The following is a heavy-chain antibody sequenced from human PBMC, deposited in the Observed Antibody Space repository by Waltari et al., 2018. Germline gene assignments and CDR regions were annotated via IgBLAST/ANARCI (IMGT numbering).Heavy chain of an antibody. CDR3: ARNVFANTYLDF. J-gene: IGHJ4*02. CDR1: GYTFTNYA. CDR2: INACNGNT. V-gene: IGHV1-3*01. Sequence: QVQLVQSGAEVEKPGASVKVSCKASGYTFTNYAIHWVRQAPGQSLEWMGWINACNGNTKYSQKLQGRGTITRDTSASTAYMELSSLRSEDAAVYYCARNVFANTYLDFWGQGTLVIVSS. D-gene: IGHD2-21*01.